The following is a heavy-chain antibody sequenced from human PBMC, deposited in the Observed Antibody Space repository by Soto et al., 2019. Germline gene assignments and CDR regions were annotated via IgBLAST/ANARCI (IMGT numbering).Heavy chain of an antibody. CDR3: ARIPKGSQTYYYYGMDV. Sequence: XGPTLVNPPQTLPLTCTFSLFSLSTSGMCVSWIRQPPGKALEWLALIDWDDDKYYSTSLKTRLTISKDTSKNQVVFTMTNMDPVDTATYYCARIPKGSQTYYYYGMDVWGQGTTVTVSS. J-gene: IGHJ6*02. CDR2: IDWDDDK. CDR1: LFSLSTSGMC. V-gene: IGHV2-70*01.